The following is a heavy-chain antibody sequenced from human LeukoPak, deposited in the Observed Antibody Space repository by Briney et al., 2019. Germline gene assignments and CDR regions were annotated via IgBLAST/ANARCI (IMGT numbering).Heavy chain of an antibody. D-gene: IGHD3-22*01. CDR3: ARVTMIVVVIDY. CDR2: IYDSGST. J-gene: IGHJ4*02. Sequence: SQTLSLTCTVSGGSISSGGYYWGWIRQHSGRGLEWIGYIYDSGSTYYNPSLKSRVTISVDTSKNHFSLKLSSVTAADTAVYYCARVTMIVVVIDYWGQGTLVTVSS. CDR1: GGSISSGGYY. V-gene: IGHV4-31*03.